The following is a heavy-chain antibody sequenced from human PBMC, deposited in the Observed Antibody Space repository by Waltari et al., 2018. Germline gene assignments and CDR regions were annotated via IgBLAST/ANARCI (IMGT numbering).Heavy chain of an antibody. Sequence: QLQLQESGPGLVKPSETLSLTCTVSGGSISSSSYYWGWIRQPPGKGLEWIGSIYYSGSTYYSPPLRSRVTISVDTSKNQFSRKLSSVTAADTAVYYCARQEQQLVNFDYWGQGTLVTVSS. CDR1: GGSISSSSYY. D-gene: IGHD6-13*01. V-gene: IGHV4-39*01. CDR3: ARQEQQLVNFDY. J-gene: IGHJ4*02. CDR2: IYYSGST.